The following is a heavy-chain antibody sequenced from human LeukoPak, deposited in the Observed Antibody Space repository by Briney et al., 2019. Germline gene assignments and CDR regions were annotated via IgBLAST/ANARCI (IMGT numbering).Heavy chain of an antibody. CDR1: GGTCSSYA. CDR3: AREDCSSTSCYTGWFDP. J-gene: IGHJ5*02. V-gene: IGHV1-69*04. CDR2: VIPIFGIA. D-gene: IGHD2-2*02. Sequence: ASVKVSCKASGGTCSSYAISWVRQAPGQGLEWMGRVIPIFGIANYAQKFLGRVTITADKSTSTAYMELSSLRSEDTAVYYCAREDCSSTSCYTGWFDPWGQGTLVTVSS.